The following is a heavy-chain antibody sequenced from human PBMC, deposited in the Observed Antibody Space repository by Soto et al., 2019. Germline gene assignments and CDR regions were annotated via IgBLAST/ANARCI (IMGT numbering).Heavy chain of an antibody. CDR1: GFTFSNYG. V-gene: IGHV3-30*03. D-gene: IGHD1-26*01. CDR2: ISNDGSAK. CDR3: ARTQFRGRLVGNSPMI. J-gene: IGHJ3*02. Sequence: ESGGGVVQPGRSLRLSCAASGFTFSNYGMHWVRQAPGKGLEWVAGISNDGSAKYYADSVKGRFTISRDNPKNTLYLQMNSPKTEDTAVYSCARTQFRGRLVGNSPMIWGQGTMVIVSS.